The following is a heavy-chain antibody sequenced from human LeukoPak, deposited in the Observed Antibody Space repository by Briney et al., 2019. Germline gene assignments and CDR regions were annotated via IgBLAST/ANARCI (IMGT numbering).Heavy chain of an antibody. D-gene: IGHD6-6*01. J-gene: IGHJ4*02. V-gene: IGHV1-18*01. CDR2: ISAYNGNT. Sequence: ASVKVSCKASGYTFTSYGIIWVRQAPGQGLEWMGWISAYNGNTNYTQKLQGRVTMTTDTSTSTAYMELRSLRSDDTAVYYCARGFFLGSSSYFDYWGQGTLVTVSS. CDR3: ARGFFLGSSSYFDY. CDR1: GYTFTSYG.